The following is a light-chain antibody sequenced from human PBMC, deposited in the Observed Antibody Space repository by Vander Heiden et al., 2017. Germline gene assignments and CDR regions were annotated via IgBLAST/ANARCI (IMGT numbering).Light chain of an antibody. J-gene: IGKJ1*01. V-gene: IGKV1-27*01. CDR1: QGISND. Sequence: DIQMPQSPSSLSASVGDRVTITCRASQGISNDLAWYQQKPGKVPKRLIYAASTLQSGVPSRFSGSGSGTEFTLTISSLQPEDVATYYCQKYNRAPRTFGQGTKVEIK. CDR3: QKYNRAPRT. CDR2: AAS.